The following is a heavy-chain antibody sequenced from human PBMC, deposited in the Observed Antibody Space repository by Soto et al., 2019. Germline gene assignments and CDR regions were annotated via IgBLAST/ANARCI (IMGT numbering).Heavy chain of an antibody. J-gene: IGHJ4*02. CDR3: ARDYYDSSGYFLGSDY. D-gene: IGHD3-22*01. CDR1: GFSLSTSGMC. Sequence: SGPTLVNPTQTLTLTYTFSGFSLSTSGMCVSWIRQPPGKALEWLALIDWDDDKYYSTSLKTRLTISKDTSKNQVVLTMTNMDPVDTATYYCARDYYDSSGYFLGSDYWGQGTLVTVSS. V-gene: IGHV2-70*01. CDR2: IDWDDDK.